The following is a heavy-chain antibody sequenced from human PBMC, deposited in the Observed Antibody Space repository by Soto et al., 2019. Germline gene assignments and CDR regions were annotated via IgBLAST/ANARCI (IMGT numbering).Heavy chain of an antibody. D-gene: IGHD3-10*01. CDR2: ISGSGGST. V-gene: IGHV3-23*01. J-gene: IGHJ6*03. CDR3: ITLPLWSGNQYYLDV. Sequence: GGSLRLSCAASGFTFSSYAMSWVRQAPGKGLEWVSAISGSGGSTYYADSVKGRFTISRDNSKNTLYLQMNSLRAEDTAVYYCITLPLWSGNQYYLDVWGKGPTVTVS. CDR1: GFTFSSYA.